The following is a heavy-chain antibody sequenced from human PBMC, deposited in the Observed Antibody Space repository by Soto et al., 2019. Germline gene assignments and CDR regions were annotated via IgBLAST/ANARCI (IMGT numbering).Heavy chain of an antibody. V-gene: IGHV3-30*18. CDR1: GFTFSSYG. J-gene: IGHJ6*02. Sequence: GGSLRLSCAASGFTFSSYGMHWVRQAPGKGLEGVSFISYDGSNKYYAYSVKGRFTISRDNSKNTLYLQMNSLRAEDTAVYYCAKDLSCSSNSCPLYYYYGMDXWGQGTTVTVSX. D-gene: IGHD2-2*01. CDR2: ISYDGSNK. CDR3: AKDLSCSSNSCPLYYYYGMDX.